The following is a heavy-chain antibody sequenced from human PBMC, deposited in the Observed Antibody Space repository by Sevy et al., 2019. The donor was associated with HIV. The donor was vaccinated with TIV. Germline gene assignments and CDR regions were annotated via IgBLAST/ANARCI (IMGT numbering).Heavy chain of an antibody. CDR3: ARVHGLVPAAIYPNYGMDV. CDR2: ITTYNGKT. V-gene: IGHV1-18*01. CDR1: GYTCTNYG. D-gene: IGHD2-2*01. J-gene: IGHJ6*02. Sequence: ASVKVSCKASGYTCTNYGITWVRQAPRQGLEWMGWITTYNGKTNYVEKLQDRVTMTTDTSTSTAYMELRSLRSDDTAVYYCARVHGLVPAAIYPNYGMDVWGQGTTVTVSS.